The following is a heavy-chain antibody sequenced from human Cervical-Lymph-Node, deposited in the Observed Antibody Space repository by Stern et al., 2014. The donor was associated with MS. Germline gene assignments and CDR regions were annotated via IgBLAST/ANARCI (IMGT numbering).Heavy chain of an antibody. D-gene: IGHD4-17*01. V-gene: IGHV3-21*01. CDR2: IINKSTHT. CDR1: GFTFSHYS. J-gene: IGHJ4*02. Sequence: EDQLVESGGGLVKPGESLRLSCDASGFTFSHYSINWVRQAPGKGLEWISSIINKSTHTYYADSVEGRFTISRDSAKDSVSLHMVSLRAEDTAVYYCARARVGDYARSPHLDSWGQGTLVTVSS. CDR3: ARARVGDYARSPHLDS.